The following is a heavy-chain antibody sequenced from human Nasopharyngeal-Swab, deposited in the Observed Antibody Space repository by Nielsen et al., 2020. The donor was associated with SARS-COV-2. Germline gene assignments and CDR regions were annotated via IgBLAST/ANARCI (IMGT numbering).Heavy chain of an antibody. CDR1: GFTFSSYS. V-gene: IGHV3-21*01. CDR2: ISSSSSYI. Sequence: GGSLRLSCAASGFTFSSYSMNWVRQAPGKGLEWVSSISSSSSYIYYADSVKGRFTISRDNAKNSLYLQMNSLRAEDTAVYYCASNYDILTGTPHYYYGMDVWGQGTTVTVSS. J-gene: IGHJ6*02. D-gene: IGHD3-9*01. CDR3: ASNYDILTGTPHYYYGMDV.